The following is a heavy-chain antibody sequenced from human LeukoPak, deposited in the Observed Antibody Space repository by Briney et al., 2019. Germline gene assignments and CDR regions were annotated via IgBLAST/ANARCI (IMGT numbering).Heavy chain of an antibody. CDR2: IYYTGNA. Sequence: PSETLSLTCTVSGGSISGYYWNWIRQSPGKGLEWIAYIYYTGNANYNPSLKSRITISVDTSKNQFSLKLSSVTAADTAVYYCARTVAIAAAGFDYWGQGTLVTVSS. V-gene: IGHV4-59*08. CDR1: GGSISGYY. D-gene: IGHD6-13*01. CDR3: ARTVAIAAAGFDY. J-gene: IGHJ4*02.